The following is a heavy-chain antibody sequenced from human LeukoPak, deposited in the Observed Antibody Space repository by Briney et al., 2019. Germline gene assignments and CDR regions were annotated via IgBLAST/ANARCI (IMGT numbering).Heavy chain of an antibody. J-gene: IGHJ4*02. Sequence: PGGSLRLSCATSGFIFSHFAMHWVRQAPGKGLEWVALILYDGTKKYYADSVKGRFTISRDNSKNTLYLQMNSLRGEDTAVYYCAKVGSSWDFDYWGQGTLVAVSS. V-gene: IGHV3-30*18. CDR2: ILYDGTKK. CDR3: AKVGSSWDFDY. D-gene: IGHD6-13*01. CDR1: GFIFSHFA.